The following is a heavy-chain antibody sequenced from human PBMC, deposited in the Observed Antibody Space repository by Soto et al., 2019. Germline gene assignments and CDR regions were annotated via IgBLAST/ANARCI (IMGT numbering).Heavy chain of an antibody. CDR2: ISGSGGST. Sequence: GGSLRLSCAASGFTFSSYAMSWVRQAPGKGLEWVSAISGSGGSTYYADSVKGRFTISRDNSKNTLYLQMNSLRAEDTAVYYCAKDHELYDYVWGSYRQSPTSGYWGQGTLVTVSS. CDR3: AKDHELYDYVWGSYRQSPTSGY. D-gene: IGHD3-16*02. V-gene: IGHV3-23*01. CDR1: GFTFSSYA. J-gene: IGHJ4*02.